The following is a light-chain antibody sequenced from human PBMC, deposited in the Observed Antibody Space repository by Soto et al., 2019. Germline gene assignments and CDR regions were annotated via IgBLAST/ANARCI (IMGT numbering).Light chain of an antibody. CDR3: QRYKDK. CDR1: RDTYYR. Sequence: IQMTQSPSTLSASVVDRVTITGRAGRDTYYRLAWYQQKAGRAPKLLIYGASTLASGVPSRVIGSGSGTEFTLSISCLRADGSETYFCQRYKDKFGQGTKLDIK. J-gene: IGKJ1*01. CDR2: GAS. V-gene: IGKV1-5*01.